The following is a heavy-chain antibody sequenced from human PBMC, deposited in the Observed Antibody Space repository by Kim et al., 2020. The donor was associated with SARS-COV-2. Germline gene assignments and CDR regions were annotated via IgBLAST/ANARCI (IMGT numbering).Heavy chain of an antibody. CDR2: ISYDESNK. CDR1: GFTFSNYA. Sequence: GGSLRLSCAASGFTFSNYAMHSVRQAPGKGLEWVAVISYDESNKDYADSVKGRFTISRDNSKNTLFLQVNSLRAEDTAVYYCAKDPHILSTVTRGFQYWGQGTLVTVSS. CDR3: AKDPHILSTVTRGFQY. J-gene: IGHJ4*02. D-gene: IGHD4-17*01. V-gene: IGHV3-30*18.